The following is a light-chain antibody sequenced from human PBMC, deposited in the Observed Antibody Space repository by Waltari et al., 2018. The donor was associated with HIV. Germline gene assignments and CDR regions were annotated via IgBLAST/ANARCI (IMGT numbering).Light chain of an antibody. CDR2: WAS. V-gene: IGKV4-1*01. Sequence: DIVMTQSPDSLAVSLGERATINCKSRQSVLYSSNNKNYLAWYHQKPGQPPKLLIYWASTRESGVPDRFSGSGSGTDFTLTISSLQSEDVAVYYCQQYYTNPRTFGQGTKVEIK. CDR1: QSVLYSSNNKNY. CDR3: QQYYTNPRT. J-gene: IGKJ1*01.